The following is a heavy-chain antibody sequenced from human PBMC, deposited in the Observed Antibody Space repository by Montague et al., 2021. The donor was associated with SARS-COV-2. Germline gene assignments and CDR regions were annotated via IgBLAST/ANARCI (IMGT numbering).Heavy chain of an antibody. CDR3: ARALSASYSVGGDSFDI. CDR2: ISTSSLYI. D-gene: IGHD5/OR15-5a*01. CDR1: GFTFSKYS. V-gene: IGHV3-21*01. Sequence: RSFSFDASGFTFSKYSMNWVRQAPGKGLEWVSSISTSSLYIYYAASVKGRFTISRANAKNSLFLQMDSLRAEDTAVYYCARALSASYSVGGDSFDIWGQGTRVTVSS. J-gene: IGHJ3*02.